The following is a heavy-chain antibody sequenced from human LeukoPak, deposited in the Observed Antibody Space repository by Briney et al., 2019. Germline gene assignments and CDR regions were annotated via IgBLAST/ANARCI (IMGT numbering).Heavy chain of an antibody. CDR2: IYYSGST. J-gene: IGHJ4*02. Sequence: SETLSLTCTVSGGSISSSSYYWGWIRQPPGKGLEWIGSIYYSGSTYYNPSHNSRVTISVDTSKNQFSLKLSSVTAADTAVYYCARVIEGWLQSDYWGQGTLVTVSS. CDR1: GGSISSSSYY. CDR3: ARVIEGWLQSDY. D-gene: IGHD5-24*01. V-gene: IGHV4-39*07.